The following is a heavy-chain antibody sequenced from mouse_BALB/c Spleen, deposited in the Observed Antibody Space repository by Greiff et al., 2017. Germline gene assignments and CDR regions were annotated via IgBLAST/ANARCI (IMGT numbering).Heavy chain of an antibody. J-gene: IGHJ4*01. V-gene: IGHV1-20*02. CDR2: INPYNGDT. CDR3: ARDYGYAMDY. CDR1: GYSFTGYF. D-gene: IGHD1-1*01. Sequence: VHVKQSGPELVKPGASVKISCKASGYSFTGYFMNWVMQSHGKSLEWIGRINPYNGDTFYNQKFKGKATLTVDKSSSTAHMELRSLASEDSAVYYCARDYGYAMDYWGQGTSVTVSS.